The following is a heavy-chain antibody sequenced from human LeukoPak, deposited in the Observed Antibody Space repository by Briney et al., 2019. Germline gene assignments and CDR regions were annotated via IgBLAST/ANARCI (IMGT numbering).Heavy chain of an antibody. Sequence: HPGGSLRLSCAASGFTFSNYAMHWVRQAPGKGLEWVAFVSHDGRTQYYVDSVKGRFTVSRDNSKSTLYLQVNSLTADDTAVYYCARETSSVHSNAGPPFDYWGQGTLVTVSS. CDR2: VSHDGRTQ. V-gene: IGHV3-30*03. CDR3: ARETSSVHSNAGPPFDY. CDR1: GFTFSNYA. J-gene: IGHJ4*02. D-gene: IGHD2-15*01.